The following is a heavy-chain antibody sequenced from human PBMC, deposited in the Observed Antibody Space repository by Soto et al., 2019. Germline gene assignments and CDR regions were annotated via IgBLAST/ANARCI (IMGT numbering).Heavy chain of an antibody. CDR3: AKADYSYSWAPGDY. D-gene: IGHD6-13*01. Sequence: GSLRLSCAASGFTFSSYGMHWVRQAPGKGLEWVAVITYNGINKYYADSVKGRFTISRDNSKNTLYLQMNSLRVEDTALYYCAKADYSYSWAPGDYWGQGTLVTVSS. CDR2: ITYNGINK. V-gene: IGHV3-30*18. CDR1: GFTFSSYG. J-gene: IGHJ4*02.